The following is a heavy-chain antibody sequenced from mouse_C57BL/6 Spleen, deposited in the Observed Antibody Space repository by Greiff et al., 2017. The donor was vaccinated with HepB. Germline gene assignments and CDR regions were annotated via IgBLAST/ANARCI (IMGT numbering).Heavy chain of an antibody. V-gene: IGHV1-7*01. CDR1: GYTFTSYW. J-gene: IGHJ2*01. CDR2: INPSSGYT. Sequence: QVQLQQPGAELAKPGASVKLSCKASGYTFTSYWMHWVKQRPGQGLEWIGYINPSSGYTKYNQKFKDKATLTADKSSSTAYMQLSSLTYEDSAVYYGESSTGTDYFDCRGHGTTLSFSS. D-gene: IGHD4-1*02. CDR3: ESSTGTDYFDC.